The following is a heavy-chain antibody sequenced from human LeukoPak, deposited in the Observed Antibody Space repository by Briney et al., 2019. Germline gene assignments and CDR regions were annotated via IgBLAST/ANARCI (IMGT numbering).Heavy chain of an antibody. CDR1: GYTFTGYY. CDR3: ARGGRKVTMVRGVIYY. J-gene: IGHJ4*02. V-gene: IGHV1-2*02. CDR2: INPNSGGT. Sequence: ASVKVSSKASGYTFTGYYMHWVRQAPGQGLEWMGWINPNSGGTNYAQKFQGRVTMTRDTSISTAYMELSRLRSDDTAVYYCARGGRKVTMVRGVIYYWGQGTLVTVSS. D-gene: IGHD3-10*01.